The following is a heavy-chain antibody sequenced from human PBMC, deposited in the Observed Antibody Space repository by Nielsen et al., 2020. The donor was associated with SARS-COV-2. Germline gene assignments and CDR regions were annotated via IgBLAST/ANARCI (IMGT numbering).Heavy chain of an antibody. Sequence: SLKISCAASGFTFDDYAMHWVRQAPGKGLEWVSGISWNSGSIGYADSVKGRFTISRDNAKNSLYLQMNSLRAEDTAMYYCARDRALGRDIDYWGQGTLVTVSS. CDR2: ISWNSGSI. J-gene: IGHJ4*02. CDR1: GFTFDDYA. V-gene: IGHV3-9*01. CDR3: ARDRALGRDIDY. D-gene: IGHD7-27*01.